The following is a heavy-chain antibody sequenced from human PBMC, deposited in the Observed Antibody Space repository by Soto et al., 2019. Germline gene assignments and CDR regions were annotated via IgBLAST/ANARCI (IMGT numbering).Heavy chain of an antibody. CDR1: GFTFSSYS. V-gene: IGHV3-21*06. CDR2: ISSSSSYI. J-gene: IGHJ4*02. Sequence: EVQLVESGGGLVKPGGSLRLSCAASGFTFSSYSMNWVRQAPGKGLEWVSSISSSSSYIYYADSVKGRFTISRDNAKNHLYVKRNRRRAEERAGFYWGGGDSGGYPKDGGQGTLVTVP. CDR3: GGGDSGGYPKD. D-gene: IGHD3-22*01.